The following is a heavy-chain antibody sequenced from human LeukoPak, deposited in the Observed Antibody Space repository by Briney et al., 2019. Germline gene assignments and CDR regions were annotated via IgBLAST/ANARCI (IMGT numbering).Heavy chain of an antibody. V-gene: IGHV3-30*02. J-gene: IGHJ4*02. D-gene: IGHD6-13*01. CDR1: GFTFSSYG. Sequence: GGSLRLSCAASGFTFSSYGMHWVRQAPGKGLEWVAFIRYDGSNKYYADSVKGRFTISRDNSKNTLYLQMNSLRAEDTAVYYCARDLTAGTNFDFWGQGTLVTVSS. CDR3: ARDLTAGTNFDF. CDR2: IRYDGSNK.